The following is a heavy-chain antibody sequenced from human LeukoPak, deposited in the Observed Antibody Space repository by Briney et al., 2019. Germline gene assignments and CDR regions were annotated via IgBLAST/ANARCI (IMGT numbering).Heavy chain of an antibody. V-gene: IGHV3-23*01. CDR3: AKGRLETSVLRYFDWLEHYFDY. CDR2: ISGSGGST. D-gene: IGHD3-9*01. Sequence: GGSLRLSCAASGFTFSSYAMSWVRQAPGKGLEWVSAISGSGGSTYYADPVKGRFTISRDNSKNTLYLQMNSLRAEDTAVYYCAKGRLETSVLRYFDWLEHYFDYWGQGTLVTVSS. J-gene: IGHJ4*02. CDR1: GFTFSSYA.